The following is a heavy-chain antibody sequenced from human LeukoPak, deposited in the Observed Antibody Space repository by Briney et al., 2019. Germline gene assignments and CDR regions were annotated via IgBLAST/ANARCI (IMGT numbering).Heavy chain of an antibody. CDR1: GGSISSYY. V-gene: IGHV4-59*01. D-gene: IGHD3-10*01. J-gene: IGHJ5*02. CDR2: IYYSGST. CDR3: ARSITMVRGVITNWFDP. Sequence: PSETLSLTCTVSGGSISSYYWSWIRQPPGKGLEWIGYIYYSGSTNYNPSLKSRVTISVDTSKYQFSLKLSSVTAADTAVYYCARSITMVRGVITNWFDPWGQGTLVTVSS.